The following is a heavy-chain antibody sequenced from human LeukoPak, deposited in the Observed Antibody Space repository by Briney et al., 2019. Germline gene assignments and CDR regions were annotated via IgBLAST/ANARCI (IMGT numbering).Heavy chain of an antibody. CDR2: ISSSSSYI. V-gene: IGHV3-21*01. CDR3: ARSSVLYSPDY. Sequence: GGSLRLSCAASGFTFSSYSMNWVRQAPGKGLEWVSSISSSSSYIYYADSVKSRFTISRDNAKSSLYLQMNSLRAEDTAVYYCARSSVLYSPDYWGQGTLVTVSS. D-gene: IGHD2-8*01. J-gene: IGHJ4*02. CDR1: GFTFSSYS.